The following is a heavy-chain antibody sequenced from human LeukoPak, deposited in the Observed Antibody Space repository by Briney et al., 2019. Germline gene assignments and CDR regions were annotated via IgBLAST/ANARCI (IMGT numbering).Heavy chain of an antibody. D-gene: IGHD6-13*01. J-gene: IGHJ2*01. CDR1: GGSFSGYY. CDR2: INHSGST. V-gene: IGHV4-34*01. CDR3: ARGRYISSWHWYFDL. Sequence: PSETLSLTCALYGGSFSGYYWSWIRQPPGEGLEWIGEINHSGSTNYNPSLKSRVTISVDTSKNQFSLKLSSVTAADTAVYYCARGRYISSWHWYFDLWGRGTLVTVSS.